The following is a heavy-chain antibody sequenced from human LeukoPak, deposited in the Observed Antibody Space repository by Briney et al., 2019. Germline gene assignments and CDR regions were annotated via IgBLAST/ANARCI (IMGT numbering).Heavy chain of an antibody. CDR3: AREGSQSASGTYPGND. CDR1: GFMLSSYW. J-gene: IGHJ4*02. CDR2: IKQDGSET. V-gene: IGHV3-7*01. Sequence: GGSLRLSCAASGFMLSSYWMSWVRQAPGKGLEWVANIKQDGSETYYVDSVKGRFTISRDNAKNSLFLQMNRLRAEDTAVYFCAREGSQSASGTYPGNDWGQGTLVTVSS. D-gene: IGHD1-26*01.